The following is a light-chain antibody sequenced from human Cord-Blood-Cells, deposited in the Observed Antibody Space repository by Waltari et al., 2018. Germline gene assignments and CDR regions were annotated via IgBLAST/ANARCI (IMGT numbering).Light chain of an antibody. CDR2: DVS. CDR3: CSDAGSYTYV. J-gene: IGLJ1*01. CDR1: SSDVGGYNY. Sequence: QSALTQPRSVSGSPGQSVTISCTGTSSDVGGYNYVSWYQQHPCKAPKLMIYDVSRRPSGVPDRFSGSKPGTGASLTISGREAEDEADYYCCSDAGSYTYVFGSGTKVTVL. V-gene: IGLV2-11*01.